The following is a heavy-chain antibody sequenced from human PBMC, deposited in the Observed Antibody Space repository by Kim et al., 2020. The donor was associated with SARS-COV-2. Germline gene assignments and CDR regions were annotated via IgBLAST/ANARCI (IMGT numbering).Heavy chain of an antibody. CDR3: ARERYGSGNYYYGTDV. CDR2: MNPNSGNT. Sequence: ASVKVSCKASGYTFTSYDINWVRQATGQGLEWMGWMNPNSGNTGYAQKFQGRVTMTRNTSISTAYMELSSLRSEDTAVYYCARERYGSGNYYYGTDVWGQGTTVTVSS. CDR1: GYTFTSYD. D-gene: IGHD3-10*01. J-gene: IGHJ6*02. V-gene: IGHV1-8*01.